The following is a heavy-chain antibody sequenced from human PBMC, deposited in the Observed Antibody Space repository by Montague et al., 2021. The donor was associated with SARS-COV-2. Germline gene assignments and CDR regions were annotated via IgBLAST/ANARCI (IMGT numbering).Heavy chain of an antibody. J-gene: IGHJ4*02. CDR3: ASGVGTTMVQGLIEGFSDY. V-gene: IGHV3-74*01. Sequence: DSEKGRFTISRDNSKNTLYLQMNSLRAEDTAVYYCASGVGTTMVQGLIEGFSDYWGQGTLGTVSS. D-gene: IGHD3-10*01.